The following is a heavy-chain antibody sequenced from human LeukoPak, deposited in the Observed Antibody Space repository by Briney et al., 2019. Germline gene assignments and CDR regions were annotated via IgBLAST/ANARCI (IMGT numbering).Heavy chain of an antibody. J-gene: IGHJ3*02. CDR2: IKPEGGVK. D-gene: IGHD2-21*02. CDR3: AGIRFCGDDCLNAFDI. V-gene: IGHV3-7*01. CDR1: GFTFPTYW. Sequence: GGSLRLSCAASGFTFPTYWMGWVRQAPGKGLEWVANIKPEGGVKYYVDSLKGRFTISRESAKSSLYLQMNSLRAEDTGIYYCAGIRFCGDDCLNAFDIWGQGTMVTVSS.